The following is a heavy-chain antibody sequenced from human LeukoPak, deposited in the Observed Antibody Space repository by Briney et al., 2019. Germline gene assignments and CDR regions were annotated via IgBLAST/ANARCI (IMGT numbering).Heavy chain of an antibody. J-gene: IGHJ5*01. CDR2: IYYRGSV. CDR3: DRGGRFCAAGSCYHNWFAY. Sequence: ASQTLSLTCSVSGGSISSGDYYWSWIRQSPEKGLEWIGFIYYRGSVFYNPSLKSRLAISIDSSVNQFSLTLTSVTAADTAVYYCDRGGRFCAAGSCYHNWFAYWGQGTLVTVSS. CDR1: GGSISSGDYY. D-gene: IGHD2-15*01. V-gene: IGHV4-30-4*01.